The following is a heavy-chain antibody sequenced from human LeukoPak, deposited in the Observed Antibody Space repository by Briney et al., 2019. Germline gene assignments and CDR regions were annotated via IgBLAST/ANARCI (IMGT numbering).Heavy chain of an antibody. CDR1: GGSISSYY. Sequence: SETLSLTCTVSGGSISSYYWSWIRQPPGKGLEWIGEINHSGSTNYNPSLKSRVTISVDTSKNQFSLKLSSVTAADTAVYYCATLKADDAFDIWGQGTMVTVSS. CDR2: INHSGST. V-gene: IGHV4-34*01. D-gene: IGHD2-8*01. J-gene: IGHJ3*02. CDR3: ATLKADDAFDI.